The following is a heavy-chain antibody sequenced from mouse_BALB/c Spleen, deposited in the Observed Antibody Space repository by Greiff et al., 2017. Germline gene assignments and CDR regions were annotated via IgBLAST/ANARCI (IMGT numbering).Heavy chain of an antibody. CDR3: ARPYYGSSYYAMDY. Sequence: EVQLVESGGGLVQPGGSLRLSCATSGFTFTDYYMSWVRQPPGKALEWLGFIRNKANGYTTEYSASVKGRFTISRDNSQSILYLQMNTLRAEDSATYYCARPYYGSSYYAMDYWGQGTSVTVSS. V-gene: IGHV7-3*02. J-gene: IGHJ4*01. CDR2: IRNKANGYTT. D-gene: IGHD1-1*01. CDR1: GFTFTDYY.